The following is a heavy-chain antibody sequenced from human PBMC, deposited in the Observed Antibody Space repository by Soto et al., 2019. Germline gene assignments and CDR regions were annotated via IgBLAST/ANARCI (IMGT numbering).Heavy chain of an antibody. CDR2: ISWNSGSI. Sequence: GGSLRLSCAASGFTFDDYAMHWVRQAPGKGLEWVSGISWNSGSIGYADSVKGRFTISRDNAKNSLCLQMNSLRAEDTALYYCAKDIRDDIVATTVDYSGPRTLLTLSS. CDR1: GFTFDDYA. V-gene: IGHV3-9*01. D-gene: IGHD5-12*01. J-gene: IGHJ4*02. CDR3: AKDIRDDIVATTVDY.